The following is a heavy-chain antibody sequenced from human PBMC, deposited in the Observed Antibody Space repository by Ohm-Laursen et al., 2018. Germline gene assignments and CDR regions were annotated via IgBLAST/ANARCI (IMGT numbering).Heavy chain of an antibody. Sequence: SLRLSCTASGFTFRSYWMHWGRQAPGKGLVWVSRSNSDGRSTSYADSVKGRFTISRNNAKNTLYLQMNSLRAEDTAVYYCARVVFGGYYDYWGQGTLVTVSS. CDR1: GFTFRSYW. CDR2: SNSDGRST. D-gene: IGHD2-15*01. J-gene: IGHJ4*02. V-gene: IGHV3-74*01. CDR3: ARVVFGGYYDY.